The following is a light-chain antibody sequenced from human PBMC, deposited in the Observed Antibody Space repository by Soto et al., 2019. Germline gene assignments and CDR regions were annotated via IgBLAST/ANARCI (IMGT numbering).Light chain of an antibody. CDR3: QQCGGSPLFS. CDR1: QSVRTN. J-gene: IGKJ3*01. CDR2: AAS. V-gene: IGKV3-15*01. Sequence: EVVVTQSPATLSVSLGGRATLSCRASQSVRTNLAWYQQKPGQAPRLLIYAASTRATGVPARFSGSGSGTEFTLTITSLQSEDFAVYYCQQCGGSPLFSFGPGTRVDI.